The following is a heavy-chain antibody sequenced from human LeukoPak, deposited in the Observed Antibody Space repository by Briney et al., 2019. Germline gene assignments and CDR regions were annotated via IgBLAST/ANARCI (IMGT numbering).Heavy chain of an antibody. D-gene: IGHD6-13*01. CDR1: GFTFNNYA. CDR2: ISYDGSNK. J-gene: IGHJ4*02. V-gene: IGHV3-30-3*01. Sequence: PGRSLRLSCAASGFTFNNYAMHWVRQAPGKGLEWVAVISYDGSNKYYADSVKGRFTIFRDNSKNTLYLQMNSLRGEDTAVYYCARDSHSSSWYSEFDYWGQGTLVTVSS. CDR3: ARDSHSSSWYSEFDY.